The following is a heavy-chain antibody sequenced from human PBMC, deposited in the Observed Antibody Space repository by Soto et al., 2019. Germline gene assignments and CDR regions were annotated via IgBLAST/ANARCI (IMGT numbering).Heavy chain of an antibody. CDR2: IVGGSGST. V-gene: IGHV1-58*01. CDR3: AADWSNRPFDF. J-gene: IGHJ4*02. D-gene: IGHD3-3*01. CDR1: GFTLTSAD. Sequence: SVKVSCKASGFTLTSADVQWVRQTRGQRLEWIGWIVGGSGSTNYAQQFQGRLAITRDMSTSTVYMELSSLRSEDTAVYYCAADWSNRPFDFWGQGTLVTVPQ.